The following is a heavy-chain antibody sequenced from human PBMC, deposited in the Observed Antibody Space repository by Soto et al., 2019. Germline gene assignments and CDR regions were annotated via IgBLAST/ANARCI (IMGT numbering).Heavy chain of an antibody. V-gene: IGHV1-3*05. D-gene: IGHD2-15*01. CDR2: INAGNGNT. J-gene: IGHJ4*02. CDR3: ARDLGYALPDY. Sequence: QVQLVQSGAEEKKPGASVKVSCKASGYTFNSYAMHWVRQAPGQRLEWMGWINAGNGNTKYSQKFQGRVTITRDTSASTAYMELSSLRSEDTAVYYCARDLGYALPDYWGQGTLVTVSS. CDR1: GYTFNSYA.